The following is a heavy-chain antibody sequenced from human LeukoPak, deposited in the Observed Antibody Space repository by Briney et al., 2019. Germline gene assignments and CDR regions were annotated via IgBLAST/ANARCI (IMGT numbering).Heavy chain of an antibody. D-gene: IGHD6-19*01. J-gene: IGHJ5*02. CDR2: IYYSGGT. CDR3: ARGGSGLYIGGNWFDP. Sequence: SETLSLTCTVSGGSISSHYWSWIRQPRGKGLEWIGYIYYSGGTNYNPSLKSRVTISVDTSKNQFSLKLSSVTAADTAVYYCARGGSGLYIGGNWFDPWGQGTLVTVSS. CDR1: GGSISSHY. V-gene: IGHV4-59*11.